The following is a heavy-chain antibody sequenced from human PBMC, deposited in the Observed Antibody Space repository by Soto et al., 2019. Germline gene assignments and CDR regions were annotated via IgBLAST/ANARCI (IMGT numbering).Heavy chain of an antibody. D-gene: IGHD6-6*01. CDR2: IIPIFGTA. CDR3: ARDPSSSAQYYYYYGMDV. Sequence: SVKVSYKASGGTFSSYAISWVRQAPGQGLEWMGGIIPIFGTANHAQKFQGRVTITADKSTSTAYMELSSLRSEDTAVYYCARDPSSSAQYYYYYGMDVWGQGTTVTVSS. V-gene: IGHV1-69*06. CDR1: GGTFSSYA. J-gene: IGHJ6*02.